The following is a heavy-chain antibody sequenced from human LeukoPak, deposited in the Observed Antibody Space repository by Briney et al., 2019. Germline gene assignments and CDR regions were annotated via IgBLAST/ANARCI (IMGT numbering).Heavy chain of an antibody. CDR3: ARDLYYDFWSGPDALDI. D-gene: IGHD3-3*01. CDR1: GFTFSSYS. CDR2: ISSSSSTI. Sequence: GGSLRLSCAASGFTFSSYSMNWVRQAPGKGLEWVSYISSSSSTIYYADSVKGRFTISRDNAKNSLYLQMNSLRAEDTAVYYCARDLYYDFWSGPDALDIWGQGTMVTVSS. V-gene: IGHV3-48*01. J-gene: IGHJ3*02.